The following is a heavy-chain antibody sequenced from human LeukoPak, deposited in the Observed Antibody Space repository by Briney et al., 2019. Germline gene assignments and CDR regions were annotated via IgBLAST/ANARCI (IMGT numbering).Heavy chain of an antibody. CDR3: ARSTMVYYFDY. D-gene: IGHD3-10*01. J-gene: IGHJ4*02. V-gene: IGHV3-30-3*01. CDR2: ISYDGSNK. CDR1: GFTFSSYA. Sequence: ALRLSCAASGFTFSSYAMHWVRQAPGKGLEWVAVISYDGSNKYYADSVKGRFTISRDNSKNTLYLQMNGLRAEDTAVYYCARSTMVYYFDYWGQGTLVTVSS.